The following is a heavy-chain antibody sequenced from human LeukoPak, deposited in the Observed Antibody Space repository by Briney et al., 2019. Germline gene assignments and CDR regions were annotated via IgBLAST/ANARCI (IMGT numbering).Heavy chain of an antibody. CDR2: MNPNSGNT. CDR1: GYTFTSYD. Sequence: ASVKVSCKASGYTFTSYDINWVRQATGQGLEWMGWMNPNSGNTGYAQKFQGRVTITRNTSISTAYMELSSLRSEDTAVYYCARGLSGWYDFDYWGQGTLVTVSS. V-gene: IGHV1-8*03. CDR3: ARGLSGWYDFDY. J-gene: IGHJ4*02. D-gene: IGHD6-19*01.